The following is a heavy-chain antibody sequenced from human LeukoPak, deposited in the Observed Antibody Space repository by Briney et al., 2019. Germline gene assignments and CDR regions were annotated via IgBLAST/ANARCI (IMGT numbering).Heavy chain of an antibody. CDR2: ISDSGGRT. J-gene: IGHJ6*03. D-gene: IGHD3-16*01. V-gene: IGHV3-23*01. CDR3: ARDGGLSFFSYMGV. Sequence: GGSLRLSCAASTFTFSKYAMSWVRQAPGKGLEWVSAISDSGGRTKYADSVKGRFIISRDNSTHTLYLQMESLRAEDTALYYCARDGGLSFFSYMGVWGIGTTVTVSS. CDR1: TFTFSKYA.